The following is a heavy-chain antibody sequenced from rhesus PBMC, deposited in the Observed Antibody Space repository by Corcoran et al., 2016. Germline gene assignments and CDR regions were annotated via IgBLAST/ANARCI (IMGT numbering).Heavy chain of an antibody. Sequence: VEQRVESGGGLVQPGASLRLSCAASEFTFSGYDMHWVRQAPGKCLEWVSAISIGGGKYYPDYVKGRFTIARDKAKISLYLQRNSLRAEDTAVYYCARGRYSGSYFDYWGQGVLVTVSS. CDR1: EFTFSGYD. J-gene: IGHJ4*01. CDR3: ARGRYSGSYFDY. D-gene: IGHD3-16*01. CDR2: ISIGGGK. V-gene: IGHV3-132*01.